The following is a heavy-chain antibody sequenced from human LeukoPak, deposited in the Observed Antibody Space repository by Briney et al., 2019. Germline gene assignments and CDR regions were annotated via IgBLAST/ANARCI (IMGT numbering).Heavy chain of an antibody. CDR1: GYTFIGYY. V-gene: IGHV1-2*02. D-gene: IGHD3-10*01. J-gene: IGHJ4*02. CDR2: INPNSGGT. Sequence: ASVKVSCKASGYTFIGYYMHWVRQAPGQGLEWMGWINPNSGGTNYAQKFQGRVTMTRNTSISTAYMELSRLRSDDTAVYYCARARATLVRGLIITPFDNWGQGTLVTVSS. CDR3: ARARATLVRGLIITPFDN.